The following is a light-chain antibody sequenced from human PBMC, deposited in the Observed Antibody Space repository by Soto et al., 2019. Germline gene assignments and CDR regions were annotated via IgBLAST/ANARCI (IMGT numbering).Light chain of an antibody. CDR2: GTS. CDR3: QQYDSSHLT. J-gene: IGKJ4*01. V-gene: IGKV3-20*01. CDR1: QSVTSSY. Sequence: ENVLTQSPGTLSLSPGERATLSCRASQSVTSSYLAWYQQKPGQAPSLLIYGTSSRATGIPDRFSGSGSGTDFTLTISRLEPEEFAVYYCQQYDSSHLTFGGGTKVEIK.